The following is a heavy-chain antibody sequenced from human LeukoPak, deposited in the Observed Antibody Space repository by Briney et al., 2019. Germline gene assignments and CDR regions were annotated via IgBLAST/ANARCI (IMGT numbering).Heavy chain of an antibody. Sequence: SETLSLTCTVSGYSISSGYYWGWIRQPPGKGLEWIGEINHSGSTNYNPSLKSRVTISVDTSKNQFSLKLTSVTAADTAVYYCARQTGSGLFILPGGQGTLVTVSS. CDR2: INHSGST. J-gene: IGHJ4*02. CDR3: ARQTGSGLFILP. CDR1: GYSISSGYY. D-gene: IGHD3/OR15-3a*01. V-gene: IGHV4-38-2*02.